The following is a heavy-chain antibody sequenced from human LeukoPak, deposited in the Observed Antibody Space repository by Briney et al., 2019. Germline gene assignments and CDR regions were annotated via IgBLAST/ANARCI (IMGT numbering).Heavy chain of an antibody. CDR1: GFTFGDYD. Sequence: SGGSLRLSCAASGFTFGDYDMHWVRQAPGKGLEWVSLICADGATTRYTDSVKGRHPIPRDNSKDSLYLQMNSLRTEDTALYYCARDNTGSYEYWGQGTLVTVSP. CDR3: ARDNTGSYEY. CDR2: ICADGATT. D-gene: IGHD1-26*01. V-gene: IGHV3-43*02. J-gene: IGHJ4*02.